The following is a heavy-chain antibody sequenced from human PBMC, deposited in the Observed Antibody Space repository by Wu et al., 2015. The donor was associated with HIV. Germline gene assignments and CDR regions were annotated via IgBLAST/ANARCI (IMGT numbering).Heavy chain of an antibody. V-gene: IGHV1-2*02. CDR2: INPNTGDT. CDR1: EYTFTAYY. D-gene: IGHD6-13*01. Sequence: QVQLVQSGAEVKKPGASMKVSCKTSEYTFTAYYIHWVRQAPGQGLEWLGWINPNTGDTNYAQKFQGRVTMTTATSTSTAYMELRSLRSDDTAVYYCAREPLAAAGDYWYFDLWGRGTLVTVSS. CDR3: AREPLAAAGDYWYFDL. J-gene: IGHJ2*01.